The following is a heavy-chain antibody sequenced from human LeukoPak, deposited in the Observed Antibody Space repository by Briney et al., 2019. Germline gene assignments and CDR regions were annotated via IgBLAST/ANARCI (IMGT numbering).Heavy chain of an antibody. D-gene: IGHD1-14*01. CDR3: ARDSTSSNHDY. J-gene: IGHJ4*02. Sequence: GGSLRLSCAASGFTVGSNYTTWVRQAPGKGLEWVSVIYSGGNTHYADSVKGRFTISRDSSKSTLYLQMNSLRTEDTAVYYCARDSTSSNHDYWGQGTLVTVSS. V-gene: IGHV3-53*01. CDR2: IYSGGNT. CDR1: GFTVGSNY.